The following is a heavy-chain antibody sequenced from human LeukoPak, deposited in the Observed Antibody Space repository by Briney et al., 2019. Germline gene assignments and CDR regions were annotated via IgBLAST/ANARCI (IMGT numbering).Heavy chain of an antibody. CDR3: AKRGLVGSSGFKNNWFDP. J-gene: IGHJ5*02. CDR1: GFTFSSYA. V-gene: IGHV3-23*01. CDR2: VSGSGDTT. Sequence: GGSLRLSCAASGFTFSSYAMSWVRQAPGKGLEWVSAVSGSGDTTYYADPVKGRFTISRDNSKDTLYLQVDSLRAEDTAVYYCAKRGLVGSSGFKNNWFDPWGQGTLVTVSS. D-gene: IGHD3-22*01.